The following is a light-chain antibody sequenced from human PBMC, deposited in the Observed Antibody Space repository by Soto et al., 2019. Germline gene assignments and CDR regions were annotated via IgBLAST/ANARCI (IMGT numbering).Light chain of an antibody. CDR3: QQYNSYSAT. J-gene: IGKJ1*01. CDR1: QSISIW. V-gene: IGKV1-5*01. CDR2: DAS. Sequence: DIQMTQSPSTLSASVGDRVTITCRASQSISIWLAWYQQKPGKAPKLLIYDASSLKSGVPSRFSGSGSGTEFPLTLSSLQPDDFATYFCQQYNSYSATLGRGTKVEIK.